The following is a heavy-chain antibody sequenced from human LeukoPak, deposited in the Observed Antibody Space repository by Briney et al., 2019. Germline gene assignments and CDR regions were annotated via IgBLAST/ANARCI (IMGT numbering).Heavy chain of an antibody. D-gene: IGHD2-15*01. J-gene: IGHJ4*02. CDR3: AKSRVVDRRGYFDY. Sequence: HTGDSLGLSCVASGFTFNIYPMTWVRQSPEKGLEWVSTIGTGGDTYYADSVKGRFTISRDDSKNTLYLQMHSLGAEDTAVYYCAKSRVVDRRGYFDYWGQGTLVTVSS. V-gene: IGHV3-23*01. CDR2: IGTGGDT. CDR1: GFTFNIYP.